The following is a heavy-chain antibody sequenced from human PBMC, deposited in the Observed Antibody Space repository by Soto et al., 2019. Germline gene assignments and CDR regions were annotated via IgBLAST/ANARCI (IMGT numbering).Heavy chain of an antibody. J-gene: IGHJ5*02. CDR1: GLTFNRYC. CDR2: INTDGTNS. D-gene: IGHD2-21*02. Sequence: GGSLRLSCAASGLTFNRYCMHWVRHAPGKGLVWVSHINTDGTNSNYADSVKGRFTITRDNAKTTLFLQMNSLRDEDTAVYYCAREFCGGRNCYPYYFYPWGQGVPVTVSS. CDR3: AREFCGGRNCYPYYFYP. V-gene: IGHV3-74*01.